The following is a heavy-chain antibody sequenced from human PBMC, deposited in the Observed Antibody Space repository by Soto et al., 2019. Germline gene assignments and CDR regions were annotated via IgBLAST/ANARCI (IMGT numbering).Heavy chain of an antibody. J-gene: IGHJ6*02. D-gene: IGHD3-22*01. Sequence: SQPLYITCAFSGCSISSSSLCRWVRQPPGKGLEWIGEIYHSGSTNYNPSLKSRVTISVDKSKNQFSLKLSSVTAADTAVYYCARDTGDSRNYGMDVWGQATTVTVSS. CDR1: GCSISSSSL. V-gene: IGHV4-4*02. CDR2: IYHSGST. CDR3: ARDTGDSRNYGMDV.